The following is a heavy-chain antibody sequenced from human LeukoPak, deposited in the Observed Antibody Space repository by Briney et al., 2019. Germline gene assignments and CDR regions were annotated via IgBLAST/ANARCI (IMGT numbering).Heavy chain of an antibody. CDR1: RFSFNSYV. CDR2: ISATGDNT. D-gene: IGHD2-15*01. Sequence: GGSLRLSCAASRFSFNSYVMSWVRQAPGKGLECVSGISATGDNTYYADSVKGRFTISRDNSKSTLCLQMNSLRAEDTAVYYCAKQLGYCSDGSCYFPYWGQGTLVTVSS. CDR3: AKQLGYCSDGSCYFPY. V-gene: IGHV3-23*01. J-gene: IGHJ4*02.